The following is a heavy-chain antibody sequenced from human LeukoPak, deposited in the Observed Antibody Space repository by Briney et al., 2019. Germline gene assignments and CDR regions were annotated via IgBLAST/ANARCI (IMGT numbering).Heavy chain of an antibody. J-gene: IGHJ4*02. Sequence: PGGSLRLSCAASGFIFSHYGMNWVRQAPGKGLEWVSGITSRSTTYYADSVKGRFTTSRDNSKNMVWLQINSPTAEDTATYYCAKDGNWARFEDWGQGTLVTVSS. CDR3: AKDGNWARFED. CDR1: GFIFSHYG. CDR2: ITSRSTT. V-gene: IGHV3-23*01. D-gene: IGHD7-27*01.